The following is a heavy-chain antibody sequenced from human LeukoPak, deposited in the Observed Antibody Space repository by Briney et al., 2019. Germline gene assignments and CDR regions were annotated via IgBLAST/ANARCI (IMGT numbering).Heavy chain of an antibody. J-gene: IGHJ4*02. V-gene: IGHV4-39*01. CDR2: IYYTGST. CDR1: GGSISGGKDF. D-gene: IGHD6-13*01. Sequence: SETLSLTCAVFGGSISGGKDFWGWIRQSPGKGLEWIGSIYYTGSTYYNPSLKSRVTISVDTSKSEFSLMVHSVTAADTAMYYCARRGITYSTSFFDSWGQGTLVTVAS. CDR3: ARRGITYSTSFFDS.